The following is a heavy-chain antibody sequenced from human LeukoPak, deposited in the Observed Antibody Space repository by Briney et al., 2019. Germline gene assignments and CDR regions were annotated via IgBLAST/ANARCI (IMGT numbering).Heavy chain of an antibody. CDR2: ISSSSSTI. CDR1: GFTFSSYS. CDR3: ARDFGDNAFDI. D-gene: IGHD3-16*01. V-gene: IGHV3-48*01. Sequence: GGSLRLSCAASGFTFSSYSMTWVRQAPGKGLEWVSYISSSSSTIYYADSVKGRFTISRDNAKNSLYLQLNSLRAEDTAVYYCARDFGDNAFDIWGQGTMVTVSS. J-gene: IGHJ3*02.